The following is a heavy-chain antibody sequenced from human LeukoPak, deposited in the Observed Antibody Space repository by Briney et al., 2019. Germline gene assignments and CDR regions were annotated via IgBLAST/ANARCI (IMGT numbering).Heavy chain of an antibody. V-gene: IGHV4-59*08. Sequence: SETLSLTCTVSGGSISNSYWSWIRQPPGKGLEWIGYIHYSGSTNYNPSLKSRVTISVDTSKNQFSLKLSSVTAADTAVYYCARAGSGSYPVDAFDIWGQGTMVTVSS. CDR1: GGSISNSY. CDR2: IHYSGST. J-gene: IGHJ3*02. D-gene: IGHD1-26*01. CDR3: ARAGSGSYPVDAFDI.